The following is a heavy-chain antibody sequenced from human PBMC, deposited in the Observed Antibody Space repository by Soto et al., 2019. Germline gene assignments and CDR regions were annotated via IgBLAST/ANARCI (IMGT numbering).Heavy chain of an antibody. CDR3: ARGAGYDPFDY. V-gene: IGHV4-30-2*06. D-gene: IGHD5-12*01. Sequence: TLSLTCTVSGGSMSYGGFSWSWIRQSPGKGLEWIGYISRLDNPYFHPPFKSRVTMSIDRSRNQFYLNLSSMTAADRAVYYCARGAGYDPFDYWGQGVLVTV. CDR2: ISRLDNP. J-gene: IGHJ4*02. CDR1: GGSMSYGGFS.